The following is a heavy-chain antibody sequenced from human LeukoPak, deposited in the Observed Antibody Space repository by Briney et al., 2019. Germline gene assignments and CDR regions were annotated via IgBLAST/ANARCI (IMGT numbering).Heavy chain of an antibody. Sequence: ASVKVSCKTSGYTFTDYYIHWVRQAPGQGLDWMGRINPKSGGANFAQKYQGRVTMTRDTSIGTAYMELNRLTSDDTAVFYCARGYDGDYWGQGTLVTVSS. J-gene: IGHJ4*02. CDR2: INPKSGGA. V-gene: IGHV1-2*06. CDR1: GYTFTDYY. CDR3: ARGYDGDY. D-gene: IGHD1-1*01.